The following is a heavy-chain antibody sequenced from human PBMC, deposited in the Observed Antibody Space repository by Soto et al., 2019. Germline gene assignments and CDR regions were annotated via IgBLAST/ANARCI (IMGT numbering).Heavy chain of an antibody. V-gene: IGHV4-4*02. CDR3: ARSAGWYAVHS. D-gene: IGHD6-19*01. J-gene: IGHJ4*02. CDR2: VFHTGTT. CDR1: GDSVSSPYY. Sequence: QVQLQESGPGLVKPSGTLSLTCAVSGDSVSSPYYWCWVRQPPGKGLEWMGEVFHTGTTSYNPSLRSRVTISMDKSNNKFSLDLSYVTAADTAVYYCARSAGWYAVHSWGPGTLVIVSS.